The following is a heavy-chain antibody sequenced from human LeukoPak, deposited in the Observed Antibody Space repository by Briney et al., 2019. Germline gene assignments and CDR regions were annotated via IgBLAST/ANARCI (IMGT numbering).Heavy chain of an antibody. CDR2: SGGST. CDR3: ARDGGVPDP. CDR1: GFTVSSNY. D-gene: IGHD2-8*02. J-gene: IGHJ5*02. Sequence: GGSLRLSCAASGFTVSSNYMSWVRQAPGKGLEWVSVSGGSTYYADSVKGRFTISRDNSKNTLYLQMNSLRAEDTAVYYCARDGGVPDPWGQGTLVTVSS. V-gene: IGHV3-66*01.